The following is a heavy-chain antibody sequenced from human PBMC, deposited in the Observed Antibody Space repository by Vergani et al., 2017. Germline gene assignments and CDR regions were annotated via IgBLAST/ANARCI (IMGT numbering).Heavy chain of an antibody. CDR2: INPSGGHT. J-gene: IGHJ4*02. V-gene: IGHV1-46*03. CDR1: GYPFSNYY. Sequence: QVQVVQSGAEVKKSGASVTVSCKTSGYPFSNYYMHWVRQAPGQGLEWMGIINPSGGHTNYAQKFQGRVTMTRDTSTSTVYMELSSLRSEDTAIYYCARGDYGIVTGYRYWGQGTLVTVSA. CDR3: ARGDYGIVTGYRY. D-gene: IGHD3-9*01.